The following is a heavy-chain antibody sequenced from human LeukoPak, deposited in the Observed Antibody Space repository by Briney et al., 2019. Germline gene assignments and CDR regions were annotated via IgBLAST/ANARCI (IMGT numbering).Heavy chain of an antibody. D-gene: IGHD2-21*02. Sequence: SETLSLTCTVSGGSISSYYWSWIRQPPGKGLEWIGYIYSSGSTNYNPSLKSRTTISVDTSKNQFSLKLSSVTAADTAVYYCARFAYCGGHCWYYFDYWGQGSLVTVSS. J-gene: IGHJ4*02. CDR3: ARFAYCGGHCWYYFDY. CDR2: IYSSGST. CDR1: GGSISSYY. V-gene: IGHV4-59*01.